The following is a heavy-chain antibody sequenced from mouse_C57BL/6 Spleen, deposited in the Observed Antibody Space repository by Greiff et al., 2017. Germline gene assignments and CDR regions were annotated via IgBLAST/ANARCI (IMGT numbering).Heavy chain of an antibody. D-gene: IGHD1-1*01. V-gene: IGHV1-82*01. Sequence: VQLQQSGPELVKPGASVKISCKASGYAISSSCMNWVKQRPGKGLEWIGRIYPGDGDTNYNGKFKGKATLTADKSSSTAYMQLRSLTSEDSAVYSCAREYYGSGDVAYFDYWGQGTTLTVSA. CDR1: GYAISSSC. CDR2: IYPGDGDT. J-gene: IGHJ2*01. CDR3: AREYYGSGDVAYFDY.